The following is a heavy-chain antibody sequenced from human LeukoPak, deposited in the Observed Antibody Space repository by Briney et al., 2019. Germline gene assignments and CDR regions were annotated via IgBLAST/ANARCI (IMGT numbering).Heavy chain of an antibody. CDR3: ARGEYRFRFDP. Sequence: SETLSLTCTVSGGSISSYYWSWIRQPAGKGLEWIGRIYTSGSTNYNPSLESRVTMSVETSKNQFSLKLSSVTAADTAVYYCARGEYRFRFDPWGQGTLVTVSS. CDR2: IYTSGST. CDR1: GGSISSYY. D-gene: IGHD2/OR15-2a*01. J-gene: IGHJ5*02. V-gene: IGHV4-4*07.